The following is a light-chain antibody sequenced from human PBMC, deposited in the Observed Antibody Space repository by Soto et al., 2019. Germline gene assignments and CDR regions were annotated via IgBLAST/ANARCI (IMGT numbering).Light chain of an antibody. CDR3: CSYAGNYSWV. J-gene: IGLJ3*02. V-gene: IGLV2-11*01. CDR1: SSDVGGYTY. CDR2: DVD. Sequence: QSALTQPRSVSGSPGQSVTISWTATSSDVGGYTYVSWYQHHPGKAPKLMIYDVDKRPSGVPDRFSGSTSGNTASLTISGLQAEDETDYYCCSYAGNYSWVFGGGTKLTVL.